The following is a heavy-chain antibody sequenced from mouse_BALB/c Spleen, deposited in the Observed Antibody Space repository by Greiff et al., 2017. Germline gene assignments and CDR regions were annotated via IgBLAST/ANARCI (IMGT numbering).Heavy chain of an antibody. CDR2: INPSTGYT. V-gene: IGHV1-7*01. Sequence: VKLMESGAELAKPGASVKMSCKASGYTFTSYWMHWVKQRPGQGLEWIGYINPSTGYTEYNQKFKDKATLTADKSSSTAYMQLSSLTSEDSAVYYCARGALYDLGDYWGQGTTLTVSS. J-gene: IGHJ2*01. CDR3: ARGALYDLGDY. CDR1: GYTFTSYW. D-gene: IGHD2-12*01.